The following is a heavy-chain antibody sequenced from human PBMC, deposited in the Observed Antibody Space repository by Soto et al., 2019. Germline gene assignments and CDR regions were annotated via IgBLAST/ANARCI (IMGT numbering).Heavy chain of an antibody. J-gene: IGHJ6*02. CDR3: ARDRGMVYANYGMDV. CDR1: GFTFSSYS. Sequence: PXGSLRLSFAASGFTFSSYSRHGVGQAPGKGLEWVAVISYDGSNKYYADSVKGRFTISRDNSKNTLYLQMNSLRAEDTAVYYCARDRGMVYANYGMDVWGQGTTVTVSS. CDR2: ISYDGSNK. V-gene: IGHV3-30-3*01. D-gene: IGHD2-8*01.